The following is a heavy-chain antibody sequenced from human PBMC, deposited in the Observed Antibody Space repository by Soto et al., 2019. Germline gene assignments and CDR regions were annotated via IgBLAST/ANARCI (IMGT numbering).Heavy chain of an antibody. J-gene: IGHJ4*02. CDR3: TTARVGF. Sequence: GGSLRLSCAASGFTFSDAWMSWARQAPGKGLVWIGRIKTKADGGTTDYAAPVQGRFTISRDGSKNTLYLQMNSLKTEDTAVYYCTTARVGFWGQGTLVTVSS. CDR2: IKTKADGGTT. CDR1: GFTFSDAW. D-gene: IGHD6-25*01. V-gene: IGHV3-15*01.